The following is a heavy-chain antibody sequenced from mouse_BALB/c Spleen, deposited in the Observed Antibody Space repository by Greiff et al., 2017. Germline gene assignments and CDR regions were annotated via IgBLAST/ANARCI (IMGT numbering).Heavy chain of an antibody. CDR1: GFTFSIFG. D-gene: IGHD1-1*01. Sequence: DVHLLESGGGLVQPGGSRKLSCAASGFTFSIFGMHWVRQAPEKGLEWVAYISSGSSTIYYADTVKGRFTISRDNPKNTLFLQMTSLRSEDTAMYYCARSRDFFYGFAYWGQGTLVNVYA. V-gene: IGHV5-17*02. J-gene: IGHJ3*01. CDR2: ISSGSSTI. CDR3: ARSRDFFYGFAY.